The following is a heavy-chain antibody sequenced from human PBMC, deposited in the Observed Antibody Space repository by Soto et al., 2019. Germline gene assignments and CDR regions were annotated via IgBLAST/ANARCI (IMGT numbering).Heavy chain of an antibody. D-gene: IGHD3-10*01. CDR2: FYTSGRT. J-gene: IGHJ1*01. Sequence: SETLSLTCTVSGASISGHFWSWIRQPAGKGLEWMGRFYTSGRTNYNPSLKSRVTMSVDTSKNQFSLRLNSVTAADTAVYFCARDSETYYYFQHCGQGSLVTVSS. CDR3: ARDSETYYYFQH. CDR1: GASISGHF. V-gene: IGHV4-4*07.